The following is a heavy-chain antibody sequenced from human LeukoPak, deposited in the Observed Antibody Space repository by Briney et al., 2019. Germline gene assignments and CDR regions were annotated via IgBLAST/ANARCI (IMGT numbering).Heavy chain of an antibody. CDR1: GGSISSYY. CDR3: ARDQGSAGFDP. D-gene: IGHD3-10*01. V-gene: IGHV4-59*01. Sequence: SETLSLTCTVSGGSISSYYWSWIRQPPGKGPEWIGYIYYSGSTNYNPSLKSRVTISVDTSKNQFSLKLSSVTAADTAVYYCARDQGSAGFDPWGQGTLVTVSS. CDR2: IYYSGST. J-gene: IGHJ5*02.